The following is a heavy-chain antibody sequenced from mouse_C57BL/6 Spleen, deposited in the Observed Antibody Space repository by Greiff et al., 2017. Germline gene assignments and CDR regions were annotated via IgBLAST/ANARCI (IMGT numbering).Heavy chain of an antibody. CDR2: INPNYGTT. J-gene: IGHJ4*01. CDR1: GYSFTDYN. D-gene: IGHD1-1*01. V-gene: IGHV1-39*01. CDR3: ERGNYDSIDYAMDY. Sequence: EVKLVESGPELVKPGASVKISCKASGYSFTDYNMNWVKQSNGKSLEWIGVINPNYGTTSYNQKFKGKGTLTVDKSSSTAYMQLNSLTSEASAVYYCERGNYDSIDYAMDYWGQGTSVTVSS.